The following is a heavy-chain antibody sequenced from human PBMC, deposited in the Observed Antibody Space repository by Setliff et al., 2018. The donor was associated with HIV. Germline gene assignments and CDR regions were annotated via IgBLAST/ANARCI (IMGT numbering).Heavy chain of an antibody. D-gene: IGHD3-3*01. CDR2: IIPILGVA. V-gene: IGHV1-69*02. Sequence: SVKVSCKASRSTFNSHTINWVRQAPGQGLDWMGRIIPILGVANYALRFQGQVTITADKSKRTAYMELTSLRFDDPAMYYCVRGVQSPPHYSYYYMDVWGEGTMVTVSS. CDR3: VRGVQSPPHYSYYYMDV. J-gene: IGHJ6*03. CDR1: RSTFNSHT.